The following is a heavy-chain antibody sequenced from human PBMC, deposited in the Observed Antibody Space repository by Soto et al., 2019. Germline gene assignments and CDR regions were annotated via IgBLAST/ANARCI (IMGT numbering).Heavy chain of an antibody. CDR3: ARGVGSGSYYNQYNWFDP. Sequence: GASVTVSCKASGGTFSSYAISWVRQAPGQGLEWMGWISAYNGNTKYAQKPQGRVTMTTDTSTSTAYMELRSLRSDDTAVYYCARGVGSGSYYNQYNWFDPWGQGTLVTVSS. CDR2: ISAYNGNT. D-gene: IGHD3-10*01. J-gene: IGHJ5*02. CDR1: GGTFSSYA. V-gene: IGHV1-18*01.